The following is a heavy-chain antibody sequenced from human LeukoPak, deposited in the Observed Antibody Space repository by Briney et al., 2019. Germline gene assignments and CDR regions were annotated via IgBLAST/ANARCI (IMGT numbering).Heavy chain of an antibody. CDR3: ARGPYYDFWSGYHYYGMDV. D-gene: IGHD3-3*01. Sequence: GASVTVSCTASGYTFTSYDINWVRQATGQGLEWMGWMNPNSGNTGYAQKFQGRVTMTRNTSISTAYMELSSLRSEDTAVYYCARGPYYDFWSGYHYYGMDVWGQGTTVTVSS. CDR2: MNPNSGNT. CDR1: GYTFTSYD. J-gene: IGHJ6*02. V-gene: IGHV1-8*01.